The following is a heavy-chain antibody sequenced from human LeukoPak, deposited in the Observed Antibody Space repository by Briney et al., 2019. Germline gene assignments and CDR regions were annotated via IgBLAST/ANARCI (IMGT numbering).Heavy chain of an antibody. J-gene: IGHJ4*02. D-gene: IGHD3-22*01. CDR3: ARGYYDSGGPRLDF. Sequence: GASVKVSCKTSGYNFIDYYIHWVRQAPGQGLEWMGWINPNSGGTKYSQKFQGWVTMTRDTSISTTYMQLIGLTSDDTAVYYCARGYYDSGGPRLDFWGQGTLVTVSS. CDR2: INPNSGGT. V-gene: IGHV1-2*04. CDR1: GYNFIDYY.